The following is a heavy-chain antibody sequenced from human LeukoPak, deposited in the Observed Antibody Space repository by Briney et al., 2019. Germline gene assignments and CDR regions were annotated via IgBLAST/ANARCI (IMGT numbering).Heavy chain of an antibody. J-gene: IGHJ4*02. V-gene: IGHV4-39*01. CDR1: GGSISSSSYY. CDR2: IYYSGST. CDR3: ARRTGVHFDY. Sequence: SETLSLTCTVSGGSISSSSYYWGWIRQPPGKGLEWIGSIYYSGSTYYNPSLKSRVTISVDTSKDQFSLKLSSVTAADTAVYYCARRTGVHFDYWGQGTLVTVSS. D-gene: IGHD7-27*01.